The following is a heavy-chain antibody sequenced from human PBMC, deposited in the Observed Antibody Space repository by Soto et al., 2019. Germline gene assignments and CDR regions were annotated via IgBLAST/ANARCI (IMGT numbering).Heavy chain of an antibody. D-gene: IGHD3-22*01. CDR3: ARAMIVVPNYYYGMDV. J-gene: IGHJ6*02. Sequence: PSETLSLTCTVSGGSISSGGYYWSWIRQHPGKGLEWIGYIYYSGSTYYNPSLKSRVTISVDTSKNQFSLKLSSVTAADTAVYYCARAMIVVPNYYYGMDVWGQGTTVTVSS. CDR2: IYYSGST. CDR1: GGSISSGGYY. V-gene: IGHV4-31*03.